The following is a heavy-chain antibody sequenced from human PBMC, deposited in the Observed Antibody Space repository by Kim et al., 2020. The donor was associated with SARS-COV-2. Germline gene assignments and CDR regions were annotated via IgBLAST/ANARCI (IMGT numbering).Heavy chain of an antibody. D-gene: IGHD1-26*01. CDR3: AKSFSGRYFGYDY. CDR2: ISYDGSNK. Sequence: GGSLRLSCAASGFTFNTYGMHWVRQAPGKGLEWVAVISYDGSNKYYADSVKGRFTISRDNSKNTLYLQMNSLRIEDTAVYYCAKSFSGRYFGYDYWGQGTLVTGSS. J-gene: IGHJ4*02. CDR1: GFTFNTYG. V-gene: IGHV3-30*18.